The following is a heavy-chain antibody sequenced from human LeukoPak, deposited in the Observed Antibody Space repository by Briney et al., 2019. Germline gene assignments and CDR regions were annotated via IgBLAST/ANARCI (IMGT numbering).Heavy chain of an antibody. D-gene: IGHD6-19*01. J-gene: IGHJ4*02. CDR1: DYIFTNYG. CDR3: AREGGTVASDS. V-gene: IGHV1-18*01. CDR2: ISLYNGKT. Sequence: GASVKVSCKASDYIFTNYGLNWVRQAPGKGLEWMGWISLYNGKTKFAQKFQGRVTLTTDTSTYTAYMELRSLRSDDTAVYYCAREGGTVASDSWGQGTLVTVSS.